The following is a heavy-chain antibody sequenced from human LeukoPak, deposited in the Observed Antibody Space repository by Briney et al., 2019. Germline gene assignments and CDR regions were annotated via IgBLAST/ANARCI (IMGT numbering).Heavy chain of an antibody. Sequence: GRSLRLSXAASGFTFDDYAMHWVRQAPGKGLEWVSGISWNSGSIGYADSVKGRFTISRDDAKNSLYLQMNSLRAEDMALYYCARSGTSGYAFDYWGQGTLVTVSS. CDR1: GFTFDDYA. CDR2: ISWNSGSI. J-gene: IGHJ4*02. D-gene: IGHD3-22*01. V-gene: IGHV3-9*03. CDR3: ARSGTSGYAFDY.